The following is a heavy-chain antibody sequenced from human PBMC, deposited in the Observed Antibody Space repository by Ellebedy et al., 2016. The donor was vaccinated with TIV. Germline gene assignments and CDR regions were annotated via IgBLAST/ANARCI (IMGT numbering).Heavy chain of an antibody. D-gene: IGHD3-10*01. CDR2: IFYSGST. CDR1: GGSISSGAFY. Sequence: MPSDTLSLTCTVSGGSISSGAFYWTWIRQQPGKGLEWIGNIFYSGSTYYKSSLKSRITISLDRSKNQFSLSLSSVTAADTAVYFCARDEGGSGSLSYWGQGTLVTVSS. CDR3: ARDEGGSGSLSY. V-gene: IGHV4-31*03. J-gene: IGHJ4*02.